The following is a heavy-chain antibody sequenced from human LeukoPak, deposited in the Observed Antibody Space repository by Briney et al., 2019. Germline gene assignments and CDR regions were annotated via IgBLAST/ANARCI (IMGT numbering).Heavy chain of an antibody. V-gene: IGHV3-48*01. CDR2: IRGSITTI. J-gene: IGHJ4*02. CDR3: ARDARSHCGTDACYGPYFDY. D-gene: IGHD2-2*01. CDR1: GFTFSTYC. Sequence: SLRLSCAASGFTFSTYCMGWVRHAPGKGLEWISYIRGSITTIYYAGSGKGRFTIARDNARNSLYLQMSGLRAEDTGVYFCARDARSHCGTDACYGPYFDYWGQGSLVTVSS.